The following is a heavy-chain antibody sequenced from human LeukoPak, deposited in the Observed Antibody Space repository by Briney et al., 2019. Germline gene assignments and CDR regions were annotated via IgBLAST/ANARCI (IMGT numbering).Heavy chain of an antibody. J-gene: IGHJ4*02. D-gene: IGHD1-14*01. Sequence: SETLSLTCTVSLDSTASNFWSWVRQPPGKSLEWIGEIHRSGSLNYNPSLQSRVTISIDRSRNQIVLELSSVTAADTAVYHCAREILGGFNPGAYWGQGTLVTVSS. CDR3: AREILGGFNPGAY. CDR1: LDSTASNFW. CDR2: IHRSGSL. V-gene: IGHV4-4*02.